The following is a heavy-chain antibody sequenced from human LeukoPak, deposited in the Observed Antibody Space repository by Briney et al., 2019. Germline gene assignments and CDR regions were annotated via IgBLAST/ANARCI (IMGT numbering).Heavy chain of an antibody. V-gene: IGHV4-59*01. J-gene: IGHJ6*03. Sequence: PSETLSLTCTVSGGSISSYYWSWIRQSPGKGLEWIGYIYYRGSTDNNPSLKGRVTISVDTSKNQFSLKLSSVTAADTAVYYCPRDRNRYMDVWGKGTTVTVSS. CDR2: IYYRGST. D-gene: IGHD2/OR15-2a*01. CDR1: GGSISSYY. CDR3: PRDRNRYMDV.